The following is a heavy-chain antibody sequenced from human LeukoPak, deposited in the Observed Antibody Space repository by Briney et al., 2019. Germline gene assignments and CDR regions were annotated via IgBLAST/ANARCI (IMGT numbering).Heavy chain of an antibody. J-gene: IGHJ4*02. CDR2: INPNSGGT. Sequence: GASVKVSCKASGGTFSSYAISWVRQAPGQGLEWMGWINPNSGGTNYAQKFQGRVSMTRDTSISTAYMELSRLRSDDTAIYYCARDILGLSGMTDWGQGTLVTVSS. CDR3: ARDILGLSGMTD. V-gene: IGHV1-2*02. D-gene: IGHD3-10*01. CDR1: GGTFSSYA.